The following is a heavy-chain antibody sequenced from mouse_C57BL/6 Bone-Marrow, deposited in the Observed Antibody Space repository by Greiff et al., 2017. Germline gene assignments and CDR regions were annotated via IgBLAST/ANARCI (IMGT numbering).Heavy chain of an antibody. V-gene: IGHV5-9-1*02. Sequence: EVHLVESGEGLVKPGGSLKLSCAASGFTFSSYAMSWVRQTPEKRLEWVAYISSGGDYIYYADTVKGRFTFSRDNARNTLYLQMSSLKSEYTAMYYWTRAYYYGSSYWYFDVWGTGTTVTVSS. CDR3: TRAYYYGSSYWYFDV. D-gene: IGHD1-1*01. J-gene: IGHJ1*03. CDR2: ISSGGDYI. CDR1: GFTFSSYA.